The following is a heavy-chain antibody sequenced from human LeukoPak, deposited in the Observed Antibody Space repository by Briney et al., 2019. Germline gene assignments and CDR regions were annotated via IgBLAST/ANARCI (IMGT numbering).Heavy chain of an antibody. Sequence: GESLKISCKGSGYTFTSSWIAWVRPMPGKGLEWMGIIYPGDSDIIYSPSFQGQVTISADKSITTAYLQWSSVKASDTAIYYCARHIGASGPDYWGQGTLVTVSS. V-gene: IGHV5-51*01. D-gene: IGHD6-13*01. CDR2: IYPGDSDI. CDR3: ARHIGASGPDY. CDR1: GYTFTSSW. J-gene: IGHJ4*02.